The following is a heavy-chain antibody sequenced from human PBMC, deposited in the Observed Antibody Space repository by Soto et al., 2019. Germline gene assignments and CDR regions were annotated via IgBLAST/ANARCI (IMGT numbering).Heavy chain of an antibody. J-gene: IGHJ4*02. Sequence: QVQLVQSGAEVKKPGSSVKVSCKASGGTFSSYAISWVRQAPGQGLEWMGGIIPIFGTANYAQKFQGRVTITADKSTGTAYMELSSLGSDDTAVYYCASVSSLRGGRYVDYWGQGTLVTVSS. CDR2: IIPIFGTA. D-gene: IGHD6-6*01. CDR1: GGTFSSYA. CDR3: ASVSSLRGGRYVDY. V-gene: IGHV1-69*06.